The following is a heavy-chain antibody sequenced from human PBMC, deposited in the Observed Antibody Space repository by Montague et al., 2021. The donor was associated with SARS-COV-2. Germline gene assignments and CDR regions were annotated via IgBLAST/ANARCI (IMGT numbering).Heavy chain of an antibody. D-gene: IGHD4-17*01. CDR2: TCYRSQWNT. CDR3: ARDGDYGGTWYSFLQN. Sequence: CAISGDSVASDTAAWNWIRQSPSRGLEWLGRTCYRSQWNTDSAASVRSRISFSGDISKNQFSLHLNSVTPEDTAIYYCARDGDYGGTWYSFLQNWGQGTLVFVSS. J-gene: IGHJ1*01. CDR1: GDSVASDTAA. V-gene: IGHV6-1*01.